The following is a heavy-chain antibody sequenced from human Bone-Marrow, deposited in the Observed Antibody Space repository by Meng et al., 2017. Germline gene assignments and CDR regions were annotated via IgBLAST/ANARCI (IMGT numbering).Heavy chain of an antibody. CDR1: CFIFVDAG. Sequence: VGYCGGCVKPAGSLGFCFATLCFIFVDAGVVWVRQAPGGEVEWVGRIKSTTDGGTAEYAAPVTGRFTISRDDSKSTLYLLMSGLRIDDTGVYYCTWDDKAVSDYWGQGTLVTVSS. J-gene: IGHJ4*02. V-gene: IGHV3-15*01. CDR2: IKSTTDGGTA. CDR3: TWDDKAVSDY. D-gene: IGHD3-9*01.